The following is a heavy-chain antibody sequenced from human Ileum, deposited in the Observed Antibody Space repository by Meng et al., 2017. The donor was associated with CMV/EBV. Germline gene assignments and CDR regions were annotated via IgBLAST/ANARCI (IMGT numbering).Heavy chain of an antibody. CDR3: ARVSFPSFGVVIIDPYYYYGMDV. CDR1: GFTFSSYS. V-gene: IGHV3-21*01. J-gene: IGHJ6*02. D-gene: IGHD3-3*01. CDR2: ISSSSSYR. Sequence: GGSLRLSCAASGFTFSSYSMNWVRQAPGKGLEWVSSISSSSSYRYYADSVKGRFTISRDNAKNSLYLQMNSLRAEDTAVYYCARVSFPSFGVVIIDPYYYYGMDVWGQGTTVTVSS.